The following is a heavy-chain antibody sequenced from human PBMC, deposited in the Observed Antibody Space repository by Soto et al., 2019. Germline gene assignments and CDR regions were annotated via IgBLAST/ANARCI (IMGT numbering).Heavy chain of an antibody. J-gene: IGHJ5*02. CDR1: GVSISSGNW. Sequence: SETLSLTCDVSGVSISSGNWWSWVRQPPGKGLEWIAEVYNDGSANYHPSLESRATISVDRSKNQFSLKLSSVTAADTAVFYCARHRARNWFDPWGQGTLVTVSS. D-gene: IGHD6-6*01. CDR3: ARHRARNWFDP. V-gene: IGHV4-4*02. CDR2: VYNDGSA.